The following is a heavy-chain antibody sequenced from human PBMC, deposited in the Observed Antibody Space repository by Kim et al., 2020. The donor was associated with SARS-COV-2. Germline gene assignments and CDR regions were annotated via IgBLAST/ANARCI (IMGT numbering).Heavy chain of an antibody. D-gene: IGHD2-21*02. CDR3: ARKGIDCGGDCSPDAFDI. V-gene: IGHV4-39*07. J-gene: IGHJ3*02. Sequence: SETLSLTCTVSGGSISSSSYYWGWIRQPPGKGLEWIGSIYYSGSTYYNPSLKSRVTISVDTSKNQFSLKLSSVTAADTAVYYCARKGIDCGGDCSPDAFDIWGQGTMVTVSS. CDR1: GGSISSSSYY. CDR2: IYYSGST.